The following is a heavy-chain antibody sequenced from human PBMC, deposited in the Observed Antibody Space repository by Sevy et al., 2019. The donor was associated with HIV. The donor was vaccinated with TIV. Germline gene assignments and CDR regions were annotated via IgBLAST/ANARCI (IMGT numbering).Heavy chain of an antibody. CDR1: GFTFSSYS. CDR2: ISSTSSTI. J-gene: IGHJ4*02. D-gene: IGHD1-26*01. V-gene: IGHV3-48*02. CDR3: ARRTGYSIDY. Sequence: GGSLRLSCAASGFTFSSYSMNWVRQAPGKGLEWVSHISSTSSTIYYADSVKDRFTISRDNAKNSLYLQMNSLRDEDTAVYHCARRTGYSIDYWGQGTLVTVSS.